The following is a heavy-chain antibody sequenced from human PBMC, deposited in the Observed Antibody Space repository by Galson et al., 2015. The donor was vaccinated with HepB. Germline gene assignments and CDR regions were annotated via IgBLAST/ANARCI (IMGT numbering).Heavy chain of an antibody. CDR3: ANRGPLSGWTKNYYYYGMDV. D-gene: IGHD6-19*01. J-gene: IGHJ6*02. V-gene: IGHV3-30*04. CDR1: GFTFGSYA. CDR2: ISYDGSNK. Sequence: SLRLSCAASGFTFGSYAMHWVRQAPGKGLEWVAVISYDGSNKYYADSVKGRFTISRDNSKNTLYLQMNSLRAEDTAVYYCANRGPLSGWTKNYYYYGMDVWGQGTTVTVSS.